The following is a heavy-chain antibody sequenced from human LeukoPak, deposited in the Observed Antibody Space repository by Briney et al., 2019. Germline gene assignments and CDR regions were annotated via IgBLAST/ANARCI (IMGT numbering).Heavy chain of an antibody. Sequence: PGGSLRLSCAASGFTFSSYGMHWVRQAPGKGLEWVAVIWYDGSNKYYADSVKGRFTISRDNSKNTLYLQMNSLRAEDTAVYYCAKGSYTYGYSVHETLFDHWGQGTRVTVSS. D-gene: IGHD5-18*01. J-gene: IGHJ4*02. V-gene: IGHV3-33*06. CDR1: GFTFSSYG. CDR2: IWYDGSNK. CDR3: AKGSYTYGYSVHETLFDH.